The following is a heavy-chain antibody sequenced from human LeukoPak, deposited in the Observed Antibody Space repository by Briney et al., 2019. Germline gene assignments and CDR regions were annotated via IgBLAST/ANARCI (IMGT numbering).Heavy chain of an antibody. CDR2: ISYDGSNK. D-gene: IGHD3-10*02. V-gene: IGHV3-30-3*01. J-gene: IGHJ3*02. CDR3: ARGETYYYVPHDAFDI. CDR1: GFTFSSYA. Sequence: GGSLRLSCAASGFTFSSYAMHWVRQAPCKGLEWVAVISYDGSNKYYADSVKGRFTISRDNSKNTLYLQMNSLRAEDTAVYYCARGETYYYVPHDAFDIWGQGTMVTVSS.